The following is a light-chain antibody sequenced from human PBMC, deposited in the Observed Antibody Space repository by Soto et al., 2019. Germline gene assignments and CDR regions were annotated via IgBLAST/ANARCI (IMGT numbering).Light chain of an antibody. Sequence: DIQLTQSPSTLSASVGERVTITCRASQTVNTWLAWYQHKPGKAPKLLIYDASVLETGVPSRFSGVSSGTEFTLTISSLQPDDFATYFCQQYNSYSPEGLTFGGGTKVEI. CDR1: QTVNTW. CDR2: DAS. V-gene: IGKV1-5*01. J-gene: IGKJ4*01. CDR3: QQYNSYSPEGLT.